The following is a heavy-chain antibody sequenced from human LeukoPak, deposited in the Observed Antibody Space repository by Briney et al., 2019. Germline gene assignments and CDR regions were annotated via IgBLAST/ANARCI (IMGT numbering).Heavy chain of an antibody. CDR3: ARSSERYSSSWYWYYGMDV. V-gene: IGHV4-34*01. J-gene: IGHJ6*02. Sequence: PSETLSLTCAVYGGSFSGYYWSWIRQPPGKGLEWIGEINHSGSTNYNPSLKSRVTISVDTSKNQFSLKLSSVTAADTAVYYCARSSERYSSSWYWYYGMDVWGQGTTVTVSS. CDR1: GGSFSGYY. D-gene: IGHD6-13*01. CDR2: INHSGST.